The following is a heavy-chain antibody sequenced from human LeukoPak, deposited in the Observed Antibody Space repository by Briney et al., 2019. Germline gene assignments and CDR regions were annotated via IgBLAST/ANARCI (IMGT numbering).Heavy chain of an antibody. CDR1: GGSISSGGYY. CDR3: ASGSSWYRDLIY. D-gene: IGHD6-13*01. J-gene: IGHJ4*02. V-gene: IGHV4-30-2*01. Sequence: SSETLSLTCTVSGGSISSGGYYWSWIRQPPGKGLEWIGYIYHSGSTYYNPSLKSRVTISVDRSKNQFSLKLSSVTAADTAVYYCASGSSWYRDLIYWGQGTLVTVSS. CDR2: IYHSGST.